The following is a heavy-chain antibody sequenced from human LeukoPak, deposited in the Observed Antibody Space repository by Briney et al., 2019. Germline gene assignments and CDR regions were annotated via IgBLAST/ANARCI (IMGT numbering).Heavy chain of an antibody. CDR2: IYHSGST. D-gene: IGHD3-3*01. V-gene: IGHV4-38-2*01. Sequence: PSETLSLTCAVSGYSISSGYYWGWIRQPPGKGVEWIGSIYHSGSTYYNPSLKSRVTISVDTSKNQFSLKLSSVTAADTAVYYCARRHTNYDFWSGYYSYFDYWGQGTLVTFSA. J-gene: IGHJ4*02. CDR1: GYSISSGYY. CDR3: ARRHTNYDFWSGYYSYFDY.